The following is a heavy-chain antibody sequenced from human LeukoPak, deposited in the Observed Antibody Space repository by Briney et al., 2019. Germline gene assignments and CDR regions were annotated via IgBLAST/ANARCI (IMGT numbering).Heavy chain of an antibody. D-gene: IGHD3-22*01. Sequence: PSETLSLTCAVYGGSLSDYYWSWIRQSPGKGLEWIGSIYYSGSTYYNPSLKSRVTISVDTSKNQFSLKLSSVTAADTAVYYCARVGCYDSSGYYPHYFDYWGQGTLVTVSS. J-gene: IGHJ4*02. CDR1: GGSLSDYY. CDR3: ARVGCYDSSGYYPHYFDY. V-gene: IGHV4-34*01. CDR2: IYYSGST.